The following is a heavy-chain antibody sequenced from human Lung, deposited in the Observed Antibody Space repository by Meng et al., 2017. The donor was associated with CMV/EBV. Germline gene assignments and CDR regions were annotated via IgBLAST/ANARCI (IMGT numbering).Heavy chain of an antibody. D-gene: IGHD2-2*01. V-gene: IGHV1-69*10. CDR3: ARTPNRPCSSTSCDGRYYGMDV. CDR2: IIPILGIA. Sequence: SVXVSXKASGGTFSSYAISWVRQAPGQGLEWMGGIIPILGIANYAQKFQGRVTITADKSTSTAYMELSSLRSEDTAVYYCARTPNRPCSSTSCDGRYYGMDVWGQGTTVTVSS. J-gene: IGHJ6*02. CDR1: GGTFSSYA.